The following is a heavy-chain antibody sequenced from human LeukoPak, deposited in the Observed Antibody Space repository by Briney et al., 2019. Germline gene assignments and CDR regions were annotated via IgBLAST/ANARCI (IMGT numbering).Heavy chain of an antibody. D-gene: IGHD6-13*01. Sequence: PGGSLRLSCAASGFTFSSDAMIWVRQAPGKGLGWVSAISGSGDNTFYADSVKGRLTISRDNSKNTLYLQMHTLRAEDTAVYYCAKKGSTWHFAYWGQGTLVTVSS. CDR2: ISGSGDNT. CDR3: AKKGSTWHFAY. V-gene: IGHV3-23*01. J-gene: IGHJ4*02. CDR1: GFTFSSDA.